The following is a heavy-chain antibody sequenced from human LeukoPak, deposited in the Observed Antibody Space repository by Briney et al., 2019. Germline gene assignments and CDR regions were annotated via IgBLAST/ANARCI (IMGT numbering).Heavy chain of an antibody. D-gene: IGHD3-9*01. Sequence: PSETLSLTCTVSGGSISSYCWSWIRQPPGKGLEWIGYIYYSGSTNYNPSLKSRVTISVNTSKNQFSLKLSSVTAADTAVYYCARDVEYYDILPGYYPDAFHIWAQKPMVTVSS. J-gene: IGHJ3*02. CDR1: GGSISSYC. CDR2: IYYSGST. V-gene: IGHV4-59*01. CDR3: ARDVEYYDILPGYYPDAFHI.